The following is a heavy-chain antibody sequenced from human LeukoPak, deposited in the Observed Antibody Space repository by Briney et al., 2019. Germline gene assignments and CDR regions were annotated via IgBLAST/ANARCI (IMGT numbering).Heavy chain of an antibody. V-gene: IGHV1-69*13. CDR3: ARGRLPTKSPTKYYDFWSGLRGPFDY. CDR2: IIPIFGTA. Sequence: SVKVSCKASGGTFSSYAISWVRQAPGQGLEWMGGIIPIFGTANYAQKFQGRATITADESTSTAYMELSSLRSEDTAVYYCARGRLPTKSPTKYYDFWSGLRGPFDYWGQGTLVTVSS. J-gene: IGHJ4*02. CDR1: GGTFSSYA. D-gene: IGHD3-3*01.